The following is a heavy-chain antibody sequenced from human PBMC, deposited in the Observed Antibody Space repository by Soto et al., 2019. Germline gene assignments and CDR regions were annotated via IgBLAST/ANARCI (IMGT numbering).Heavy chain of an antibody. CDR1: GDSIRSGIYY. D-gene: IGHD2-8*01. Sequence: PSETLSLTCTVSGDSIRSGIYYWGWIRQPPGKGLEWIGSAYYSGMTHYGPSLRGRVTISVDTSKNQFSLRLSSVSAADTATYYCARLPAEGVIAGGAMDVGGQGTTVTVS. CDR2: AYYSGMT. V-gene: IGHV4-39*01. J-gene: IGHJ6*02. CDR3: ARLPAEGVIAGGAMDV.